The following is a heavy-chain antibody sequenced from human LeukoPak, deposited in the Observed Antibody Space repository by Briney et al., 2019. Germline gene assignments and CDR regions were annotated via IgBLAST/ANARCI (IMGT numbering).Heavy chain of an antibody. CDR3: ARIRESLGLGAFDI. V-gene: IGHV3-74*03. Sequence: GGSLRLSCAASGFTVSNAWMCWVRQAPGKGLVCVSRINSDGSTTTYADSVKGRFTISRDNAKNTLYLQMNSLRAEDSALYYCARIRESLGLGAFDIWGQGTMVTVSS. CDR2: INSDGSTT. J-gene: IGHJ3*02. D-gene: IGHD7-27*01. CDR1: GFTVSNAW.